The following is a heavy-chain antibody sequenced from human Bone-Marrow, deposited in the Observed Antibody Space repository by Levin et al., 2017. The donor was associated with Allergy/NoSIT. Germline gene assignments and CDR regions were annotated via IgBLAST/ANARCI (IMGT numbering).Heavy chain of an antibody. V-gene: IGHV3-30*03. J-gene: IGHJ4*02. D-gene: IGHD5-12*01. CDR2: ISYDGSNK. CDR1: GFTFSSYG. Sequence: PGGSLRLSCAASGFTFSSYGMHWVRQAPGKGLEWVAVISYDGSNKYYADSVKGRFTISRDNSKNTLYLQMNSLRAEDTAVYYCAAQWDIAVPVFDYWGQGTLVTVSS. CDR3: AAQWDIAVPVFDY.